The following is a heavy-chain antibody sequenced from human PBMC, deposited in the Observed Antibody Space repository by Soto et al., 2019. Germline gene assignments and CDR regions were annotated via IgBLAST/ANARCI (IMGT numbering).Heavy chain of an antibody. CDR2: IIPILGIA. V-gene: IGHV1-69*08. J-gene: IGHJ5*02. Sequence: QVQLVQSGAEVKKPGSSVKVSCKASGGTFSSYTISWVRQAPGQGLEWMGRIIPILGIANYAQKFQGRVTITADKSTSTAYMELSSLRSEDTAVYYCARDPASRNCSSTSCWQSENWFDPWGQGTLVTVSS. D-gene: IGHD2-2*01. CDR3: ARDPASRNCSSTSCWQSENWFDP. CDR1: GGTFSSYT.